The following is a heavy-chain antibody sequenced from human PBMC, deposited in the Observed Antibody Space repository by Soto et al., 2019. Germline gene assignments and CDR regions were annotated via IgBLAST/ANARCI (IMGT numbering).Heavy chain of an antibody. CDR1: GFTFSSYA. CDR3: GKDPNGDYFGAFDF. J-gene: IGHJ3*01. D-gene: IGHD4-17*01. Sequence: EVQMLESGGGLVQPGGSLRLSCAASGFTFSSYALTWVRQAPGKGLEWVSSITGSGDYTRYTDSVKGRFIITRDNAKNPLFLQMKSLRADDTAIYYCGKDPNGDYFGAFDFWGQGTMVTVSS. CDR2: ITGSGDYT. V-gene: IGHV3-23*01.